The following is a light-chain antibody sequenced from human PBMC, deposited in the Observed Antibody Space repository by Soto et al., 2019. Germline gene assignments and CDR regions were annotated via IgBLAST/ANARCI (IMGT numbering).Light chain of an antibody. CDR2: GAS. CDR1: QSVSSN. J-gene: IGKJ1*01. CDR3: QQYDNWPWT. V-gene: IGKV3-15*01. Sequence: EIVMTQSPATLSVSPGERATLSCRASQSVSSNFAWYQQKPGHAPRLLMYGASTRATDIPARFSGSGSWTEVTLTISTLQSEDFAVYYCQQYDNWPWTFGPGTKVEI.